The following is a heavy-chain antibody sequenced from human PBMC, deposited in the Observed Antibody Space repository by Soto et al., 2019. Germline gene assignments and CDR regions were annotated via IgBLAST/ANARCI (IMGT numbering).Heavy chain of an antibody. CDR1: GFTFSMYW. D-gene: IGHD1-1*01. V-gene: IGHV3-74*01. Sequence: GGSLRLSCAASGFTFSMYWMHWVCQVPGKGPEWVSRINDDGSSTNYADSVKGRFTISRDNAKNTLYLQMNDLRAEDTAVYYCTRGPRSTSTGTGAFWGQGTLVTVSS. CDR3: TRGPRSTSTGTGAF. CDR2: INDDGSST. J-gene: IGHJ4*02.